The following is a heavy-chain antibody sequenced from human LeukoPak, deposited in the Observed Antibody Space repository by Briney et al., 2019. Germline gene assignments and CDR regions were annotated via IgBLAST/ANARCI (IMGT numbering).Heavy chain of an antibody. Sequence: PSETLSLTCAVYGGSFSGYYWSWIRQPPGKGLEWIGEINHSGSTNYNPSLKSRVTISVDTSKNQFSLKLSSVTAADTAVYYCAREPLHIVVVTAIRAFDIWGQGTMVTVSS. D-gene: IGHD2-21*02. J-gene: IGHJ3*02. CDR3: AREPLHIVVVTAIRAFDI. CDR1: GGSFSGYY. V-gene: IGHV4-34*01. CDR2: INHSGST.